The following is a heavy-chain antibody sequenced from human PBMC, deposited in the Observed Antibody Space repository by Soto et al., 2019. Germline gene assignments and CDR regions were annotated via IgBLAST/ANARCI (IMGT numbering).Heavy chain of an antibody. V-gene: IGHV4-59*08. J-gene: IGHJ4*02. Sequence: XTLSLPFTVSGDSITTAYWRWIRQSPGKVLEWIGFIYYGGSTNYNPSLKSRVTISVDTPKNQFSLKLSYVTAADTAVYYCAKNWNWGSLVHWGQGTLVTVSS. CDR1: GDSITTAY. CDR3: AKNWNWGSLVH. D-gene: IGHD7-27*01. CDR2: IYYGGST.